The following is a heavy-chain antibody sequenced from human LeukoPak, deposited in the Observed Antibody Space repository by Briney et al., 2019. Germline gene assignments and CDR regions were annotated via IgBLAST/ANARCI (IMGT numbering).Heavy chain of an antibody. V-gene: IGHV4-59*12. J-gene: IGHJ3*02. CDR2: IYHSGST. CDR1: GGSISSYY. CDR3: ARDGALRFLEWFMAFDI. D-gene: IGHD3-3*01. Sequence: PSETLSLTCTVSGGSISSYYWSWIRQPPGKGLEWIGYIYHSGSTYYNPSLKSRVTISVDRSKNQFSLKLSSVTAADTAVYYCARDGALRFLEWFMAFDIWGQGTMVTVSS.